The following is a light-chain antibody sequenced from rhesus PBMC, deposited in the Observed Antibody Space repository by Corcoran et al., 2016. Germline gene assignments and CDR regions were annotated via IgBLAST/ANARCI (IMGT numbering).Light chain of an antibody. CDR2: AAS. CDR1: QGISNA. CDR3: QQGYSTPYS. Sequence: DIQMSQSPSSLSASVGDKVTITCRASQGISNALAWYQQNPGKAPKLLIYAASSLESGGPSRFSGSRSGTDFTINISSLQPEDFATYYCQQGYSTPYSFGQGTKVEIK. J-gene: IGKJ2*01. V-gene: IGKV1-33*02.